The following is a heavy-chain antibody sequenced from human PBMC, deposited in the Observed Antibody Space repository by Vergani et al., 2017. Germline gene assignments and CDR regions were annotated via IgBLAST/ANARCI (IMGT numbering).Heavy chain of an antibody. CDR3: ARSYYGSGSSYYYYMDV. CDR1: GFSLSTSGMR. V-gene: IGHV2-70*04. J-gene: IGHJ6*03. CDR2: IDWDDDK. D-gene: IGHD3-10*01. Sequence: QVTLKESGPALVKPTQTLTLTCTFSGFSLSTSGMRVSWIRQPPGKVLEWLARIDWDDDKFYSTSLKTRLTISKDTSKNQVVLTMTNMDPVDTATYYCARSYYGSGSSYYYYMDVWGKGTTVTVSS.